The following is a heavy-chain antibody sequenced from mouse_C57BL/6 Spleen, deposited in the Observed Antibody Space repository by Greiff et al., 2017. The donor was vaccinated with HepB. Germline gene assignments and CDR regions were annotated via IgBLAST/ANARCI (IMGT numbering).Heavy chain of an antibody. J-gene: IGHJ3*01. Sequence: VQLQQPGTELVKPGASVKLSCKASGYTFTSYWMHWVKQRPGQGLEWIGNINPSNGNTYYNEKFKGKATLTADKSSSTAYMELRSLTSEDSAVYFCARFIYDGYYWFAYWGQGTLVTVSA. D-gene: IGHD2-3*01. CDR2: INPSNGNT. CDR3: ARFIYDGYYWFAY. V-gene: IGHV1-53*01. CDR1: GYTFTSYW.